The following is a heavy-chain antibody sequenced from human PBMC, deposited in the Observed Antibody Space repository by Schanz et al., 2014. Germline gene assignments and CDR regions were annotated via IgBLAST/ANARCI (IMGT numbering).Heavy chain of an antibody. Sequence: QVQLQESGPGLVKPSETLSLTCTVSGDSISGYYWNWIRQPPGKGLEWIAYIYYSGSTSYKPSLKSRVTISGDPSKNQVSLKLSSVTAADTAVYYCARSPDSTSADVTRGRRRYYFDYWGQGTLVTVSS. CDR2: IYYSGST. J-gene: IGHJ4*02. V-gene: IGHV4-59*12. D-gene: IGHD6-13*01. CDR3: ARSPDSTSADVTRGRRRYYFDY. CDR1: GDSISGYY.